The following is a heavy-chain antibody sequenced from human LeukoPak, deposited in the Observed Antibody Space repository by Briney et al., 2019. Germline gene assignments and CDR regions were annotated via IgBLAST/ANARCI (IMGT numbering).Heavy chain of an antibody. CDR2: ISGSAGST. CDR1: GFTFSSYA. D-gene: IGHD3-3*01. CDR3: AKSRRSFGVVTFLFDY. J-gene: IGHJ4*02. V-gene: IGHV3-23*01. Sequence: GGSLRLSCAASGFTFSSYAMSWVRQAPGKGLEWVSAISGSAGSTYYADSVKGRFTISRDNSKNTLYLQMNSLRAEDTAVYYCAKSRRSFGVVTFLFDYWGQGTLVTVSS.